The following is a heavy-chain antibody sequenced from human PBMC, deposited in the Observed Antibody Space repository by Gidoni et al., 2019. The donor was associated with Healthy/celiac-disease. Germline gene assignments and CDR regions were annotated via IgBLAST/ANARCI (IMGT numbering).Heavy chain of an antibody. V-gene: IGHV1-2*02. Sequence: QVQLVQSGAEVKKPGASVKVSCKASGYTFTGYYMHWVRQAPGQGLEWMGWINPNSGGTNYAQKFQGRVTMTRDTSISTAYMELSRLRSDDTAVYYCARDRYFDWSGIEKSHNWFDPWAREPWSPSPQ. CDR3: ARDRYFDWSGIEKSHNWFDP. CDR2: INPNSGGT. CDR1: GYTFTGYY. J-gene: IGHJ5*02. D-gene: IGHD3-9*01.